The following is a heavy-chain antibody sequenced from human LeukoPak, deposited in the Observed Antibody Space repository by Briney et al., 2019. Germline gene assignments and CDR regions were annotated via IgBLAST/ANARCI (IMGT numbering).Heavy chain of an antibody. CDR3: ARDGGNYGSGSYYAY. CDR2: ISSSSSYI. D-gene: IGHD3-10*01. CDR1: GFTFSSYS. V-gene: IGHV3-21*01. J-gene: IGHJ4*02. Sequence: GGFLRLSCAASGFTFSSYSMNWVRQAPGKGLEWVSSISSSSSYIYYADSVKGRFTISRDNAKNSLYLQMDSLRAEDTAVYYCARDGGNYGSGSYYAYWGQGTLVTVSS.